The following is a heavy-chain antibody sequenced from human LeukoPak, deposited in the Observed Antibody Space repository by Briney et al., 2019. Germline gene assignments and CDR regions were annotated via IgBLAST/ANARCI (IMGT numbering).Heavy chain of an antibody. V-gene: IGHV4-39*07. J-gene: IGHJ6*03. D-gene: IGHD3-3*01. CDR2: IYYSGST. CDR3: ARSGYDFWSGYPYYYMDV. CDR1: GGSISSSSYY. Sequence: SETLSLTCTVSGGSISSSSYYWGWLRQPPGKGLEWIGSIYYSGSTYYNPSLKSRVTISVDTSKNQFSLKLSSVTAADTAVYYCARSGYDFWSGYPYYYMDVWGKGTTVTVSS.